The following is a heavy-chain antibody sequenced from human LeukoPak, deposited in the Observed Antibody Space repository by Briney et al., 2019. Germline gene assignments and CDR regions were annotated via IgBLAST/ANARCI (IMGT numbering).Heavy chain of an antibody. D-gene: IGHD6-19*01. CDR3: AKCGGRIAVAGIPPDY. CDR1: GFTFSSYN. Sequence: GALRLFCSASGFTFSSYNMNWVRQAPGEGLGGVSYIRSSSSTIYYADSVKGRFTISRDNAKNSLYLQMNTLRAEDTAVYYCAKCGGRIAVAGIPPDYWGQGALVTVSS. CDR2: IRSSSSTI. V-gene: IGHV3-48*04. J-gene: IGHJ4*02.